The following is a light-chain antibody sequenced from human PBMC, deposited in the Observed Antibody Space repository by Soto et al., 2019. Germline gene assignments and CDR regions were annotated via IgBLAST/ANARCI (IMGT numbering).Light chain of an antibody. V-gene: IGLV2-8*01. CDR1: SSDVGGYNY. CDR3: AAWDDSLNGYV. J-gene: IGLJ1*01. Sequence: QSALTQPPSASGSPGQSVAISCTGTSSDVGGYNYVSWYQQHPGKAPKLMIYEVNKRPSGVPDRFSGSKSGNTASLTVSGLQAEDEADYCCAAWDDSLNGYVFGTGTKLTVL. CDR2: EVN.